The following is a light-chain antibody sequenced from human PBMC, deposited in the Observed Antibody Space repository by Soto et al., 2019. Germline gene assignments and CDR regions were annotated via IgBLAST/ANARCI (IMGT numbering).Light chain of an antibody. CDR1: ESIGSS. CDR3: QQYKSWPYT. Sequence: EIVVTQSAAILSVSPGERATLSCRASESIGSSLAWYQQKPGQAPRLLIYGASTRATGVPARFSGGVSGTEFTLNISRLQSGDFVVYYCQQYKSWPYTFGQGTKLEIK. J-gene: IGKJ2*01. V-gene: IGKV3-15*01. CDR2: GAS.